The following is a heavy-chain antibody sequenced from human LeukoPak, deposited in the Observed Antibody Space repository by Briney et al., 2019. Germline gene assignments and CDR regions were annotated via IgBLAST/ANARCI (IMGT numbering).Heavy chain of an antibody. D-gene: IGHD1-26*01. CDR2: IYTSGST. CDR3: ARVRSYLDFDY. V-gene: IGHV4-61*02. CDR1: GGSISSGSYY. J-gene: IGHJ4*02. Sequence: SQTLSLTCTVSGGSISSGSYYWSWIRQPAGKGLEWIGRIYTSGSTNYNPSLKSRVTISVDTSKNQFSLKLSSVTAADTAVYYCARVRSYLDFDYWGQGTLVTVSS.